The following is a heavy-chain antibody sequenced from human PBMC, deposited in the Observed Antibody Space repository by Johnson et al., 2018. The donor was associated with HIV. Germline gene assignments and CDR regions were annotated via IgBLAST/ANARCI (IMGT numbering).Heavy chain of an antibody. CDR1: GFTFSSYG. CDR3: ARGIAAAPLWAFDI. V-gene: IGHV3-30*03. CDR2: ISYDGNNK. J-gene: IGHJ3*02. D-gene: IGHD6-13*01. Sequence: VQLVESGGGVVQPGGSLRLSCAASGFTFSSYGMHWVRQAPGKGLEWVAVISYDGNNKYYADSVKGRFTISRDNSKNTLYLQMNSLRAEDTAVYYCARGIAAAPLWAFDIWGQGTMVTVSS.